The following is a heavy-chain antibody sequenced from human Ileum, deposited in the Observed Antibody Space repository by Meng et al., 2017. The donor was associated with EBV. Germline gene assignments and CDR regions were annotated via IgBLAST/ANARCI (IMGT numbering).Heavy chain of an antibody. V-gene: IGHV6-1*01. CDR1: RDSVSSNSAA. CDR2: TYYRSKWYN. J-gene: IGHJ4*02. D-gene: IGHD3-22*01. Sequence: QLQLPQPGPGLLKPSQTLSRTWAISRDSVSSNSAAWNWIRQSPSRGLEWLGRTYYRSKWYNDYAVSVKSRITINPDTSKNQFSLQLNSVTPEDTAVYYCARDSSSSAYSPLDYWGQGTLVTVSS. CDR3: ARDSSSSAYSPLDY.